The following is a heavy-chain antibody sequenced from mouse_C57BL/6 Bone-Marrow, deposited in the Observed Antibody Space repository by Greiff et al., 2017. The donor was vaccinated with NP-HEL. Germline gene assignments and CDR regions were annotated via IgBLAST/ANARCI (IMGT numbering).Heavy chain of an antibody. Sequence: QSGAELVRPGASVKMSCKASGYTFTSYNMHWVKQTPRQGLEWIGAIYPGNGDTSYNQKFKGKATLTVDKSSSTAYMQLSSLTSEDSAVYFCARDEGLRQRGYAMDYWGQGTSVTVSS. V-gene: IGHV1-12*01. CDR3: ARDEGLRQRGYAMDY. CDR1: GYTFTSYN. J-gene: IGHJ4*01. CDR2: IYPGNGDT. D-gene: IGHD2-4*01.